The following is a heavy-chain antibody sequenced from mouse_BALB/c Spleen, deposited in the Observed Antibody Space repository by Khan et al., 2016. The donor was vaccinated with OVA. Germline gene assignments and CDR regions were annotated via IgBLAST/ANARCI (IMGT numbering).Heavy chain of an antibody. D-gene: IGHD3-3*01. CDR2: ISYSGST. CDR1: GYSITSDYV. J-gene: IGHJ3*01. V-gene: IGHV3-2*02. Sequence: EVQLQESGPGLVKPSQSLSLTCTVTGYSITSDYVWNWLRQFPGNKLEWMGYISYSGSTSYTPSLKSRFSITRDPSKNQFFLQLNSMTTEDTATYYCTRGRANWGQGTLVTVSA. CDR3: TRGRAN.